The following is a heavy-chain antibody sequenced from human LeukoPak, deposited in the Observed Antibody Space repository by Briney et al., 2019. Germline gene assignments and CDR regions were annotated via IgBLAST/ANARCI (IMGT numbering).Heavy chain of an antibody. CDR3: ARGYGGVGY. Sequence: GGSLRLSCAASGFIFSSYAMSWVRQAPGKGLEWVSTVSGSGGSTYYADSVTGRFTISRDNSKNTLFLQMNSLRAEDTAVYYCARGYGGVGYWGQGTLVTVSS. D-gene: IGHD4-23*01. V-gene: IGHV3-23*01. CDR2: VSGSGGST. J-gene: IGHJ4*02. CDR1: GFIFSSYA.